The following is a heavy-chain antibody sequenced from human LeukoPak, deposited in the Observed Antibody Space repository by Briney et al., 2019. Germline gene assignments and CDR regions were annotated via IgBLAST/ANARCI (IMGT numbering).Heavy chain of an antibody. CDR1: GYTFTGYY. V-gene: IGHV1-2*02. CDR3: AGSGVRGVITPFDY. J-gene: IGHJ4*02. D-gene: IGHD3-10*01. Sequence: ASVKVSCKASGYTFTGYYMHWVRQAPGQGLEWMGWINPKSGGTNYAQKFQGRDTMTRDTSISTAYMELSSLRSDDTAVYYCAGSGVRGVITPFDYWGQGTLVTVSS. CDR2: INPKSGGT.